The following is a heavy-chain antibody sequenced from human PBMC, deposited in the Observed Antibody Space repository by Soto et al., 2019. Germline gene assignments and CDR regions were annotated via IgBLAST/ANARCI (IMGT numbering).Heavy chain of an antibody. D-gene: IGHD3-16*01. J-gene: IGHJ4*02. Sequence: EVQLLESGGGLVQPGWSLRLSCAASGFDFSSYAMSWVRQAPGKGLEWVSSVSGRSTFAYYADSVKGRFTISRDNSSNTVSLEMNSLRVEDTAVYYCAKDRGANYYENNGFHFFGYWGQGARSPCRQ. CDR1: GFDFSSYA. CDR2: VSGRSTFA. V-gene: IGHV3-23*01. CDR3: AKDRGANYYENNGFHFFGY.